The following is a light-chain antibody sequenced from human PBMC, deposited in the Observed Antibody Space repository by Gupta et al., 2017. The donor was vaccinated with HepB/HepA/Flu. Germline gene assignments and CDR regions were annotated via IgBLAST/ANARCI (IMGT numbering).Light chain of an antibody. Sequence: EIVMTQSPATLSVSPGERATLSCRASQSVSSNLAWYQQKPGQAPRLLISGASTRATGIPARFSGSGSGTEFTLTISSRQSEDFAVYYCQQYNNWPPFTFGHGTKVDIK. CDR2: GAS. V-gene: IGKV3-15*01. CDR1: QSVSSN. J-gene: IGKJ3*01. CDR3: QQYNNWPPFT.